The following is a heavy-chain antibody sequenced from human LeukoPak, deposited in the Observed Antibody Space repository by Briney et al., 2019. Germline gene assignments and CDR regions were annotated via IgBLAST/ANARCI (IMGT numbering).Heavy chain of an antibody. CDR2: INHSGST. CDR3: ARGRPKNRYFDSYDY. V-gene: IGHV4-34*01. D-gene: IGHD3-9*01. CDR1: GGSFSGYY. J-gene: IGHJ4*02. Sequence: SETLSLTCAVYGGSFSGYYWSWIRQPPGQELEWIGEINHSGSTNYNPSLKSRVTISVDTSKNQFSLKLSSVTAADTAVYYCARGRPKNRYFDSYDYWGQGTLVTVSS.